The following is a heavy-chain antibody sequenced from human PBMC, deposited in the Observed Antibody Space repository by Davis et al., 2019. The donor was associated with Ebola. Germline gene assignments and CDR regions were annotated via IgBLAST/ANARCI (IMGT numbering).Heavy chain of an antibody. J-gene: IGHJ6*02. CDR3: ARVVLSDGMDV. D-gene: IGHD2-8*01. CDR1: GGSISSYY. Sequence: PSETLSLTCTVSGGSISSYYWSWIRQPPGKGLEWIGYIYYSGSTNYNPSLKSRVTISVDTSKSQFSLKMSSATAADTAVYYCARVVLSDGMDVWGQGTTVTVSS. V-gene: IGHV4-59*12. CDR2: IYYSGST.